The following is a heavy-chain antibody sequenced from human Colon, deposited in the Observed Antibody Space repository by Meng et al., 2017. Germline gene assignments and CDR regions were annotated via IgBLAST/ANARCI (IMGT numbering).Heavy chain of an antibody. V-gene: IGHV1-2*02. CDR2: VVPSSGAT. CDR1: GFSFIGYY. D-gene: IGHD1-1*01. J-gene: IGHJ5*02. CDR3: ARSDPQLDA. Sequence: ASVKVTCKTSGFSFIGYYIHWLRQAPGQGFEWIGWVVPSSGATIYAPKFLGRVTLIRDPSITTAYMELTSLTSDDTAVYYCARSDPQLDAWGQGTLVTVSS.